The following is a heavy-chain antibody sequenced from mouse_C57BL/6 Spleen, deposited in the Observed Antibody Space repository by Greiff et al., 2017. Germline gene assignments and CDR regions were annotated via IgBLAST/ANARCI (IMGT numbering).Heavy chain of an antibody. V-gene: IGHV1-64*01. CDR1: GYTFTSYW. Sequence: QVQLQQPGAELVKPGASVKLSCKASGYTFTSYWMHWVKQRPGQGLEWIGMIHPNSGSTNYNEKFKSKATLTVDKSSSTAYMQLSSLTSEDSAVYYCARQTGEGYYVDYWGQGTTLTVSS. CDR3: ARQTGEGYYVDY. J-gene: IGHJ2*01. CDR2: IHPNSGST.